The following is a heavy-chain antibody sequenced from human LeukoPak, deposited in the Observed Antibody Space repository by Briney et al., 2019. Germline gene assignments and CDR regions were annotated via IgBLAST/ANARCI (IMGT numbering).Heavy chain of an antibody. CDR1: GYTFTSYG. Sequence: SVKVSCKASGYTFTSYGINWVRQAPGQGLEWMGWISAYSGNTNYAQKFQDRVSMTTDTSTSTAYMELRSLRSDDTAVYYCARTIAAAAQGGHYWGQGTLVTVSS. CDR3: ARTIAAAAQGGHY. D-gene: IGHD6-13*01. CDR2: ISAYSGNT. V-gene: IGHV1-18*01. J-gene: IGHJ4*02.